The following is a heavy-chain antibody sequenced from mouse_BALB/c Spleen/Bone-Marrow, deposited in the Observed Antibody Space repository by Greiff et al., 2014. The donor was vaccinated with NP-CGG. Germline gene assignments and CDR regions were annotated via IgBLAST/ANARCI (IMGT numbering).Heavy chain of an antibody. CDR1: GFNIKDTY. V-gene: IGHV14-3*02. CDR2: IDPANGNT. D-gene: IGHD1-1*01. J-gene: IGHJ2*01. Sequence: VQLQQPGAELVKPGASVKLSCTASGFNIKDTYMHWVKQRPEQSLEWIGRIDPANGNTNYDPKFQGKATITADTSSNTAYLQLSSLTSEDTAVYYCARYYYGSSYFDYWGQGTTLTVSS. CDR3: ARYYYGSSYFDY.